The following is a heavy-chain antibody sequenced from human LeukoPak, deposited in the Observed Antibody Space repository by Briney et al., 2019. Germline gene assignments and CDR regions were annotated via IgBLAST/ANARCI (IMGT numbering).Heavy chain of an antibody. CDR2: IEYSGGSA. Sequence: GGSLRLSCIVSGFTLSSYDMSWIRQAPGKGLEWVACIEYSGGSAYYADSVKGRFSISREDSKNTLYLQMNSLRAEDTAVYYCAKVRAVVGASPFDYWGQGTLVTVSS. CDR1: GFTLSSYD. CDR3: AKVRAVVGASPFDY. J-gene: IGHJ4*02. D-gene: IGHD1-26*01. V-gene: IGHV3-23*01.